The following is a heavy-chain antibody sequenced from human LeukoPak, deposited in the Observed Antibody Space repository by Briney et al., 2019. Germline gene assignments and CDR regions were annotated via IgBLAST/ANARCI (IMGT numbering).Heavy chain of an antibody. CDR2: ISGSGGTT. CDR1: GFTFSSYA. V-gene: IGHV3-23*01. D-gene: IGHD1-26*01. Sequence: GGTLRLSCAASGFTFSSYAMSWVRQAPGKGLEWVSGISGSGGTTYYADSVKGRFTISRDNSKNTLYLQMNSLRAEDTAVYYCAKIPLVGATTSLDCWGQGTLVTVSS. CDR3: AKIPLVGATTSLDC. J-gene: IGHJ4*02.